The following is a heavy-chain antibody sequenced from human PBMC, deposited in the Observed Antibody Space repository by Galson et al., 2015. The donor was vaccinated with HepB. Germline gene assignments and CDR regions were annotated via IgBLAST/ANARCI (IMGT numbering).Heavy chain of an antibody. V-gene: IGHV1-24*01. CDR1: GYTLTELS. CDR2: FDPEDGET. Sequence: SVKVSCKVSGYTLTELSMHWVRQAPGKGLEWMGGFDPEDGETIYAQKFQGRVTMTEDTSTDTAYMELSSLRSEDTAVYYCATARGTSWDFDYWGQGTLVTVSS. CDR3: ATARGTSWDFDY. J-gene: IGHJ4*02. D-gene: IGHD2-2*01.